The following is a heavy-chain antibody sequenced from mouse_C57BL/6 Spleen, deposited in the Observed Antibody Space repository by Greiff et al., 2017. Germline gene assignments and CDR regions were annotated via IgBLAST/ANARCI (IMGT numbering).Heavy chain of an antibody. D-gene: IGHD2-4*01. CDR3: ARRGDDYDENYYAMDY. Sequence: QVQLVESGAELARPGASVKLSCKASGYTFTSYGISWVKQRTGQGLEWIGEIYPRSGNTYYNEKFKGKATLTADKSSSTAYMELRSLTSEDSAVYFCARRGDDYDENYYAMDYWGQGTSVTVSS. J-gene: IGHJ4*01. CDR2: IYPRSGNT. CDR1: GYTFTSYG. V-gene: IGHV1-81*01.